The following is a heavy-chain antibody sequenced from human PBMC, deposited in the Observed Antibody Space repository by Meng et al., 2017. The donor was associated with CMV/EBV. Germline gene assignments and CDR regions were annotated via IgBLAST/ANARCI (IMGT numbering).Heavy chain of an antibody. J-gene: IGHJ4*02. V-gene: IGHV1-2*02. CDR1: GYTFTGYY. CDR2: INPNSGGT. Sequence: ASVKVSCKASGYTFTGYYMHWVRQAPGQGLEWMRWINPNSGGTNYAQKFQGRVTMTRDTSISTAYMELSRLRSDDTAVYYCARRYCSSTSCQRYFDYWGQGTLVTVSS. D-gene: IGHD2-2*01. CDR3: ARRYCSSTSCQRYFDY.